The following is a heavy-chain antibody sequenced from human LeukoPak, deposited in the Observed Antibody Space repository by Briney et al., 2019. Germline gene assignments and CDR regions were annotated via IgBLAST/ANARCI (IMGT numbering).Heavy chain of an antibody. Sequence: GGSLRLSCAASGFTVSSNYMSWVRQAPGKGLEGVSVIYSGGSTYYADSVKGRFTISRDNSKNTLYLQMNSLRAEDTAVYYCAREPKAYYDSSGANAFDIWGQGTMVTVSS. D-gene: IGHD3-22*01. J-gene: IGHJ3*02. CDR1: GFTVSSNY. V-gene: IGHV3-53*01. CDR3: AREPKAYYDSSGANAFDI. CDR2: IYSGGST.